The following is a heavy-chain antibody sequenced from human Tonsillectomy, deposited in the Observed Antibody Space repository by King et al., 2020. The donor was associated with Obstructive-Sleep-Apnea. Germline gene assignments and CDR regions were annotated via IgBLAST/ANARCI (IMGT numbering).Heavy chain of an antibody. CDR1: GFSISSDYY. CDR2: IYHIGST. Sequence: QLQESGPGLVKPSETLSLTCTVSGFSISSDYYWGWILQPPGKGLEWIGSIYHIGSTYYNPSLKSRVTISVDTAKNQLSLRLCSVTATDTAAYFCARGNTNTWNYYFYYGLDVWGQGTTVTVS. V-gene: IGHV4-38-2*02. D-gene: IGHD1-1*01. J-gene: IGHJ6*02. CDR3: ARGNTNTWNYYFYYGLDV.